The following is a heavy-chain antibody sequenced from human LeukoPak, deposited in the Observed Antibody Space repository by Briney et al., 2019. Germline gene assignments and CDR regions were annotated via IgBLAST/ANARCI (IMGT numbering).Heavy chain of an antibody. CDR2: TSVNNGGT. CDR1: GYTFTTYS. D-gene: IGHD2-2*01. Sequence: ASVTVSCTASGYTFTTYSLAWVRQAPGQSLEWMGWTSVNNGGTNYAQSFQDRVTLTRDTSTNTAYLELRSLRSDDTAIIYCATAAQPRGYFLHWGQGTLVTVSS. CDR3: ATAAQPRGYFLH. V-gene: IGHV1-18*01. J-gene: IGHJ1*01.